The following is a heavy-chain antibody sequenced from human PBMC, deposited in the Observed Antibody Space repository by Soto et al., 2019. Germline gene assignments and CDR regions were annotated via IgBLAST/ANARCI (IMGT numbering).Heavy chain of an antibody. J-gene: IGHJ4*02. D-gene: IGHD3-22*01. V-gene: IGHV3-30*18. Sequence: QAQLVESGGGVVQPGRSLRLSCAASGLSFSSYGMHWVRQAPGKGPEWVAGTSYDGSNKYYADSVKGRFTISRDNSQNTLYLQMNSLRAEDTAVYYCAKDQHHYASSGYYVFDYWGQGTLVTVSS. CDR1: GLSFSSYG. CDR2: TSYDGSNK. CDR3: AKDQHHYASSGYYVFDY.